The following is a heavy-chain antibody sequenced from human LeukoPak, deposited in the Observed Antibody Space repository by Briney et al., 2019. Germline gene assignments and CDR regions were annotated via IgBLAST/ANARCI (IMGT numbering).Heavy chain of an antibody. CDR1: GFSFSDYY. V-gene: IGHV3-11*01. CDR2: TSSSGSTI. J-gene: IGHJ5*02. Sequence: GGSLRLSCAASGFSFSDYYMSWIRQAPGKGLEWVSYTSSSGSTIDYADSVKGRFTISRDNAKNSLYLQMNSLRVEDTAVYYCVRDDYGSGSSPSWFDPWGRGTLVTVSS. D-gene: IGHD3-10*01. CDR3: VRDDYGSGSSPSWFDP.